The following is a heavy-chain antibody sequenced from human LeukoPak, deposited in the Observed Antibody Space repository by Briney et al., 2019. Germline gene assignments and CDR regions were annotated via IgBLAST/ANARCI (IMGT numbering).Heavy chain of an antibody. J-gene: IGHJ4*02. V-gene: IGHV3-48*04. D-gene: IGHD6-19*01. Sequence: GGSLRLSCTASGFTFSDFSMNWVRQAPGKGLEWISYIRSNGGAISYADSVKGRYTTSRDNAKNSLYLQMNSLRAEDTAVYYCARIRGGWFLDSWGQGTLVTASS. CDR1: GFTFSDFS. CDR3: ARIRGGWFLDS. CDR2: IRSNGGAI.